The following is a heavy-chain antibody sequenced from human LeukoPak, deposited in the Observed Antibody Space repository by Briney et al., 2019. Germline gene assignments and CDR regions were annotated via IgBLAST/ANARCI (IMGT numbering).Heavy chain of an antibody. CDR3: AKTSTTSLNIVVVTDAFDI. CDR1: GFTFSSYA. J-gene: IGHJ3*02. Sequence: PGGSLRLSCAASGFTFSSYAMSWVRQAPGKGLEWVSAISGSGGSTYYADSVKGRFTISRDNSKNTLYLQMNSLRAEDTAVYYCAKTSTTSLNIVVVTDAFDIWGQGTMVTVSS. CDR2: ISGSGGST. V-gene: IGHV3-23*01. D-gene: IGHD2-21*02.